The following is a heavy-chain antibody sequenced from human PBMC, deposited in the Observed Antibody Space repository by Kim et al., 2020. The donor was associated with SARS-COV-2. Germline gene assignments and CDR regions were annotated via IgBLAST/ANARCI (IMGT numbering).Heavy chain of an antibody. Sequence: GGSLRPSCAASGFAFSGHAIIWVRQAPGKGLEWVSAINGNGADTYYADSVKGRFTISRDNSKNTAYLQLNSLRADDTAIYYCAKDPRGYGGSPFDFWGQGTQVTVA. J-gene: IGHJ4*02. D-gene: IGHD5-12*01. CDR3: AKDPRGYGGSPFDF. CDR2: INGNGADT. CDR1: GFAFSGHA. V-gene: IGHV3-23*01.